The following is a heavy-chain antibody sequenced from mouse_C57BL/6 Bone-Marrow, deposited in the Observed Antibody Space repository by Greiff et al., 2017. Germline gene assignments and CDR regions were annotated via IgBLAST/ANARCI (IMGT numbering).Heavy chain of an antibody. CDR3: ARDNFWFAY. J-gene: IGHJ3*01. Sequence: EVKLMESGGGLVKPGGSLKLSCAASGFTFSSYAMSWVRQTPEKRLEWVATISDGGSYTYYPDNVKGRFTISRDNAKNNLYLQMSHLKSEDTAMYYWARDNFWFAYWGQGTLVTVSA. CDR2: ISDGGSYT. V-gene: IGHV5-4*01. CDR1: GFTFSSYA. D-gene: IGHD1-3*01.